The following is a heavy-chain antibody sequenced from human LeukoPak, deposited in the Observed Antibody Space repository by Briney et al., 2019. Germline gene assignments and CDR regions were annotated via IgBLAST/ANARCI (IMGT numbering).Heavy chain of an antibody. CDR3: AKDVGKWESLHFFDY. D-gene: IGHD1-26*01. Sequence: GGSLRLSCAVSGFTVSSNYMSWVRQAPGKGLEWVSGIYGGDSTYYADSVKGRFTISRDDSRNTLYLQMNSLRGDDTAVYYCAKDVGKWESLHFFDYWGQGTLVTVSS. J-gene: IGHJ4*02. CDR2: IYGGDST. V-gene: IGHV3-53*01. CDR1: GFTVSSNY.